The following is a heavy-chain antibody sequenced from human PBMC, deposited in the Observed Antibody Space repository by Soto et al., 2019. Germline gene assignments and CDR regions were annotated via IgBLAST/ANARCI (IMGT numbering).Heavy chain of an antibody. Sequence: GASVKVSCKASGYTFTSYGISWVRQAPGQGLEWMGWISAYNGNTNYAQKLQGRVTMTTDTSTSTVYMELSSLRSEDTAVYYCARDKTIFGPAALEPWGQGTLVTVSS. V-gene: IGHV1-18*01. CDR2: ISAYNGNT. CDR3: ARDKTIFGPAALEP. CDR1: GYTFTSYG. J-gene: IGHJ5*02. D-gene: IGHD3-3*01.